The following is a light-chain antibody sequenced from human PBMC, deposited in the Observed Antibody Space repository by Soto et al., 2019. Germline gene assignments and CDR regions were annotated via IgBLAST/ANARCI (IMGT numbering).Light chain of an antibody. Sequence: EIVLTQSPGTLSLSPGERATLSCRASQSVSSSFLAWYQQKPGQAPRLLIYGASSRATGIPDRFSGSGSGTDFTLTISRLEPEDVAVYYCPQYGSSPLTFGGGTQVEIK. CDR2: GAS. CDR1: QSVSSSF. CDR3: PQYGSSPLT. V-gene: IGKV3-20*01. J-gene: IGKJ4*01.